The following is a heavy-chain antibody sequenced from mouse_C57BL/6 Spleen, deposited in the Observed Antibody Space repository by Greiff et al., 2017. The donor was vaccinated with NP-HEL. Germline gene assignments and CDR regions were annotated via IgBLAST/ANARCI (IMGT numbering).Heavy chain of an antibody. CDR1: GYTFTSYD. Sequence: VQLQQSGPELVKPGASVKLSCKASGYTFTSYDINWVKQRPGQGLEWIGWIYPRDGSTKYNEKFKGKATLTVDTSSSTAYMELHSLTSEDSAVYFCARDGDGKAYAMDYWGQGTSVTGSS. CDR2: IYPRDGST. CDR3: ARDGDGKAYAMDY. J-gene: IGHJ4*01. V-gene: IGHV1-85*01. D-gene: IGHD2-1*01.